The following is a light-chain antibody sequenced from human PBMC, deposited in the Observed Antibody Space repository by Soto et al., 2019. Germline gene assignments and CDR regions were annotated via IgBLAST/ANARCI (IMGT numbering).Light chain of an antibody. CDR3: SPYTSSSTLLYV. CDR2: DVS. CDR1: SSDVGGYNY. J-gene: IGLJ1*01. Sequence: QSALTRPASVSGSPGQSITISCTGTSSDVGGYNYVSWYQQHPGKAPKLMIYDVSNRPSGVSNRFSGSKSGNTASLTISGLLCEDEADYNCSPYTSSSTLLYVFGSGTKVTVL. V-gene: IGLV2-14*01.